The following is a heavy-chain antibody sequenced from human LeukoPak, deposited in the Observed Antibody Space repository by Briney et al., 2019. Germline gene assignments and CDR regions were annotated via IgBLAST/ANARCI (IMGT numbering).Heavy chain of an antibody. J-gene: IGHJ4*02. V-gene: IGHV4-31*03. D-gene: IGHD2-15*01. CDR2: ISYSGGP. CDR1: GASISSGGYF. CDR3: ARLFCSGASCSRGGGFDY. Sequence: PSQTLSLTCTVSGASISSGGYFWTWIRQHPGKGLEWIGYISYSGGPYYSPSLESRVTISADTSQNQFSLKLNSVTAADTAIYYCARLFCSGASCSRGGGFDYWGQGTLVTVSS.